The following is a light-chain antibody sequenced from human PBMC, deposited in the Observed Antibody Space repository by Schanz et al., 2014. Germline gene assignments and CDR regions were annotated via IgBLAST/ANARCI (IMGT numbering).Light chain of an antibody. CDR3: AAWDDSLNGWV. CDR1: SSNIGSNT. Sequence: QSVLTQPPSASGPPGQRVTISCSGSSSNIGSNTVNWYQQLPGTAPKLLIYSNSQRPSGVPDRFSGSKSGTSASLAISGLQSEDEADYYCAAWDDSLNGWVFGGGTKLTVL. CDR2: SNS. V-gene: IGLV1-44*01. J-gene: IGLJ3*02.